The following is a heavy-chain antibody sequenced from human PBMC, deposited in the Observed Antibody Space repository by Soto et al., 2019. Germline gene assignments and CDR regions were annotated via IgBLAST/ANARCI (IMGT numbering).Heavy chain of an antibody. J-gene: IGHJ4*02. CDR1: GGSISSYY. Sequence: SETLSLTCTVSGGSISSYYWSWIRQPPGKGLEWIGYIYHSGSTNYNPSLKSRVTISVDTSKNQFSLKLSSVTAADTAVYYCARHKSRFQTWGPCFDYWGQGTLVTVSS. D-gene: IGHD7-27*01. V-gene: IGHV4-59*08. CDR2: IYHSGST. CDR3: ARHKSRFQTWGPCFDY.